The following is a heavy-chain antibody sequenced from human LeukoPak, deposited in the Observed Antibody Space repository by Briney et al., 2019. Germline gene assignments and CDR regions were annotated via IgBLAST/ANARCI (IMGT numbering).Heavy chain of an antibody. CDR2: ISSSSSYI. J-gene: IGHJ2*01. D-gene: IGHD4-17*01. V-gene: IGHV3-21*01. Sequence: PGGSLRLSCAASGFTFSSYSMNWVRQAPGKGLEWVSSISSSSSYIYYADSVKGRFTISRDNAKNSLYLQMNSLRAEDTAVYYCARDGYGDYRYFDLWGRGTLVTVSS. CDR1: GFTFSSYS. CDR3: ARDGYGDYRYFDL.